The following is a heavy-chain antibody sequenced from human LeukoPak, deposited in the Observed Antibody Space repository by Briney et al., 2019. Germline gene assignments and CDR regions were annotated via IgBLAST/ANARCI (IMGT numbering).Heavy chain of an antibody. V-gene: IGHV4-59*01. CDR3: ARVHDSSGYYVVSARNGYFDY. CDR2: IYYSGST. Sequence: SETLSLTCTVSGGSISSYYWSWIRQPPGKGLEWIGYIYYSGSTNYNPSLKSRVTISVDTSKNQFSLKLSSVTAADTAVYYCARVHDSSGYYVVSARNGYFDYWGQGTLVTVSS. CDR1: GGSISSYY. J-gene: IGHJ4*02. D-gene: IGHD3-22*01.